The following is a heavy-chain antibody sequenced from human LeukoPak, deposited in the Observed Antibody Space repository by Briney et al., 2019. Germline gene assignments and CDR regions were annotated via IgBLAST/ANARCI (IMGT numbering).Heavy chain of an antibody. CDR3: ARGDYDFWSGYSHSNYYYMDV. J-gene: IGHJ6*03. Sequence: ASVKVSCKASGYTFTSYHMHWVRQAPGQGLEWMGIINPSGGSTSYAQKFQGRVTMTRDTSTSTVYMELSSLRSEDTAVYYCARGDYDFWSGYSHSNYYYMDVWGKGTTVTVSS. CDR2: INPSGGST. D-gene: IGHD3-3*01. CDR1: GYTFTSYH. V-gene: IGHV1-46*01.